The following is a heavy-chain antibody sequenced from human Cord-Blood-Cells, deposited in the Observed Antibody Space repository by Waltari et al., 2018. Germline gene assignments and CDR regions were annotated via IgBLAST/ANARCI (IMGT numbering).Heavy chain of an antibody. CDR1: GYTLTELS. D-gene: IGHD2-2*01. CDR3: ATSRYCSSTSCYAFDI. CDR2: FDPEDGET. Sequence: QVQLVQSGAEVKKPGASVKVSCKVSGYTLTELSMHWVRQAPGKGLEWMGGFDPEDGETIYAQKFQGRVTMTEDTSTDTAYMELSSLRSEDTAVYYCATSRYCSSTSCYAFDIWGQGTMVTVSS. V-gene: IGHV1-24*01. J-gene: IGHJ3*02.